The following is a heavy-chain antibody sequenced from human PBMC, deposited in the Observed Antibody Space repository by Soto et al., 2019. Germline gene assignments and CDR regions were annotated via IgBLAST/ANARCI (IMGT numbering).Heavy chain of an antibody. CDR3: ARDEERIYLSYYYYYGMDV. V-gene: IGHV3-30-3*01. J-gene: IGHJ6*02. D-gene: IGHD2-15*01. Sequence: QVQLVESGGGVVQPGRSLRLSCAASGFTFSSYAMHWVRQAPGKGLEWVAVISYDGSNKYYADSVKGRFTISRDNSKNTLDLQMNSLRAEDTAVYYCARDEERIYLSYYYYYGMDVWGQGTTVTVSS. CDR1: GFTFSSYA. CDR2: ISYDGSNK.